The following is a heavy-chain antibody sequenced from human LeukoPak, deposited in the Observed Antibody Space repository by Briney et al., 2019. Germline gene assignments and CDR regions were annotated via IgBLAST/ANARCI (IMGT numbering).Heavy chain of an antibody. Sequence: GESLKISCKGSGYSFTSYWIGWVRQMPGKGLEWMGIIYPGDSDTRYSPSFQGQVTISADKSISTAYLQWSSLKASDTAMYFCSEPPTESFPGRYEYFQHWGQGTLVTVSS. D-gene: IGHD1-14*01. V-gene: IGHV5-51*01. CDR1: GYSFTSYW. J-gene: IGHJ1*01. CDR3: SEPPTESFPGRYEYFQH. CDR2: IYPGDSDT.